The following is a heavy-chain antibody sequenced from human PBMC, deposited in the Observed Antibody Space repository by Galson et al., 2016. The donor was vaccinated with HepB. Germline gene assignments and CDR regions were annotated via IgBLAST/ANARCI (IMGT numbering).Heavy chain of an antibody. Sequence: SLRLSCAASGFTFSTYSMNWLRQAPGKGLEWVSHISRGSSNIYYADSVKGRFTVSRDNANNSLYLQMNSLRGDDTAVYFCARGLEYADYWGQGSLVTVSS. J-gene: IGHJ4*02. CDR3: ARGLEYADY. V-gene: IGHV3-48*04. D-gene: IGHD1-1*01. CDR2: ISRGSSNI. CDR1: GFTFSTYS.